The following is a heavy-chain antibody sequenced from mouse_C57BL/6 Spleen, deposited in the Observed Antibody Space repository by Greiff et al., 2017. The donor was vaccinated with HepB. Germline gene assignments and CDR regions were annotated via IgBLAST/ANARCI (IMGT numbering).Heavy chain of an antibody. J-gene: IGHJ4*01. CDR1: GFTFSSYA. CDR2: ISDGGSYT. CDR3: AREGWLQGAMDY. D-gene: IGHD2-3*01. Sequence: EVHLVESGGGLVKPGGSLKLSCAASGFTFSSYAMSWVRQTPEKRLEWVATISDGGSYTYYPDNVKGRFTISRDNAKNNLYLQMSHLKSEDTAMYYLAREGWLQGAMDYWGQGTSVTVSS. V-gene: IGHV5-4*01.